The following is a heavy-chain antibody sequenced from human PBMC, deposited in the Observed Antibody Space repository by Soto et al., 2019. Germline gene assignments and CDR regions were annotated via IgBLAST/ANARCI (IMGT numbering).Heavy chain of an antibody. J-gene: IGHJ5*01. CDR3: ASTVPVGTWFDS. V-gene: IGHV1-8*01. CDR1: GYTFTSYD. Sequence: QVQLVQSGAEVKRPGASVKVSCKASGYTFTSYDINWVRQATGQGLEWMGWMNPNSGNTGYAQKFQGRVTMTRNTSISTDYRALSSVGSEDTAVDYCASTVPVGTWFDSWGQGTLVTVSS. D-gene: IGHD1-1*01. CDR2: MNPNSGNT.